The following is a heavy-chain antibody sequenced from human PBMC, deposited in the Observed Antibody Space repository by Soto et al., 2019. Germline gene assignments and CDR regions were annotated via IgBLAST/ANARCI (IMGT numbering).Heavy chain of an antibody. CDR3: ARREHYYESSGYVSDGMDV. D-gene: IGHD3-22*01. Sequence: PGESLKISCKGSGYSFTSYWIGWVRQMPGKGLEWMGIIYPGDSDTRYSPSFQGQVTISADKSISTAYLQWSSLKASDTAMYYCARREHYYESSGYVSDGMDVWGQGTTVTVSS. CDR2: IYPGDSDT. J-gene: IGHJ6*02. V-gene: IGHV5-51*01. CDR1: GYSFTSYW.